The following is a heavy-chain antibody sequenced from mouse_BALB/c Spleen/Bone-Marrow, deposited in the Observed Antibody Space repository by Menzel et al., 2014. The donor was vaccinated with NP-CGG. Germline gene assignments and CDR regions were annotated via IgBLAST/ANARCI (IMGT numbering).Heavy chain of an antibody. CDR3: ARLGDRGWFAY. CDR2: INPNSRTI. V-gene: IGHV4-1*02. CDR1: GFDFRRYW. D-gene: IGHD3-3*01. Sequence: EVKVVESGGGLVQPGGSLKLSCAASGFDFRRYWMSWVRQAPGKGLEWIGEINPNSRTINYTPSLKDKFIISRDNAKNTLYLQMSRVRSEDTALYYCARLGDRGWFAYWGQGTPVTVSA. J-gene: IGHJ3*01.